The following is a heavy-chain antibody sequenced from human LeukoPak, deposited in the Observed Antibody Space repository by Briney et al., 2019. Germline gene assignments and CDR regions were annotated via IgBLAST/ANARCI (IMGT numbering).Heavy chain of an antibody. Sequence: PGRSLRLSCAASGFTFSSYAMHWVRQAPGKGLEWVAVISYDGSNKYYADSVKGRFTISRDNSKNTLYLQMNSLRAEDTAVYYCAKDHIVVVPAATEYYYYYMDVWGKGTTVTISS. CDR2: ISYDGSNK. D-gene: IGHD2-2*01. CDR3: AKDHIVVVPAATEYYYYYMDV. J-gene: IGHJ6*03. CDR1: GFTFSSYA. V-gene: IGHV3-30*04.